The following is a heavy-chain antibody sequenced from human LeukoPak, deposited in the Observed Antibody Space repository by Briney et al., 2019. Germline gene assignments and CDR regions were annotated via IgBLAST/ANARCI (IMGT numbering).Heavy chain of an antibody. V-gene: IGHV1-2*02. D-gene: IGHD2-15*01. Sequence: ASVKVSCKTSGYTFIGYYMHWVRQAPGQGLEWMGGINPNSGGTHYAQKFQGRVTMTRDTSISTGYMELSRLRSDDTAVYYCARGIVVVVAATQDYWGQGTLVTVSS. CDR2: INPNSGGT. J-gene: IGHJ4*02. CDR1: GYTFIGYY. CDR3: ARGIVVVVAATQDY.